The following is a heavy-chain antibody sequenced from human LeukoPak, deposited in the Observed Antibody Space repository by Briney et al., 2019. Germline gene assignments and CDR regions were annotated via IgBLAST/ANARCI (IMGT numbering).Heavy chain of an antibody. V-gene: IGHV3-74*01. D-gene: IGHD6-25*01. CDR2: INGDGSST. CDR3: ARGPPWYFDL. J-gene: IGHJ2*01. Sequence: PGGSLRLSCAASGVTFSSTWMRWVRQAPGRGLVWVSRINGDGSSTAYADSVKGRFTISRDNAKNTLYLQMNSLTAEDTAVYYCARGPPWYFDLWGRGTLVTVSS. CDR1: GVTFSSTW.